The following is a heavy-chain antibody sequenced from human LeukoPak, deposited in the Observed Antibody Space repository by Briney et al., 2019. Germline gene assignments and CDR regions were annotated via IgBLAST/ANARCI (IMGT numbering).Heavy chain of an antibody. CDR1: GLTFSDYY. CDR3: ARAPVTGLFSPPDAFDI. J-gene: IGHJ3*02. D-gene: IGHD7-27*01. CDR2: ISSSGSTI. Sequence: GGSLRLSCAASGLTFSDYYMSWIRQAPGKGLEWVSYISSSGSTIYYADSVKGRFTISRDNAKNSLYLQMNSLRAEDTAVYYCARAPVTGLFSPPDAFDIWGQGTMVTVSS. V-gene: IGHV3-11*04.